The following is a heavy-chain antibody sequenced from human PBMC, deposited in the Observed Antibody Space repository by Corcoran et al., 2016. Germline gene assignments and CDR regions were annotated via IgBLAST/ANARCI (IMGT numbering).Heavy chain of an antibody. CDR3: AIRGDYYDSSGYQYYFDY. D-gene: IGHD3-22*01. J-gene: IGHJ4*02. CDR1: GYTFTGYY. V-gene: IGHV1-2*02. Sequence: QVQLVQSGAEVEKPGASVKVSCKASGYTFTGYYMHWVRQAPGQGLEWVGWINPNSGGTNYAQQFQGRVTMTRDTSISTAYMELSRLRSDDTAVYYCAIRGDYYDSSGYQYYFDYWGQGTLVTVSS. CDR2: INPNSGGT.